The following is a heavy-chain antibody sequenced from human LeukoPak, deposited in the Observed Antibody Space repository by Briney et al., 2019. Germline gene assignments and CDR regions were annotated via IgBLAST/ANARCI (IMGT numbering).Heavy chain of an antibody. V-gene: IGHV4-59*08. Sequence: NPSETLSLTCTVSGGSISSYYWSWIRQPPGKGLEWIGYIYYRGSTNYNPSLKSRVTISVDTSRNHFSLNLNSVTAADTAVYYCARHSSSAWYYYFDYWGQGSFVTVSS. D-gene: IGHD6-19*01. CDR1: GGSISSYY. J-gene: IGHJ4*02. CDR2: IYYRGST. CDR3: ARHSSSAWYYYFDY.